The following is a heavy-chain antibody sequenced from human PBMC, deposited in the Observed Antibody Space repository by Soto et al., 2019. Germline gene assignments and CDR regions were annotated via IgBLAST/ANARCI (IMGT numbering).Heavy chain of an antibody. J-gene: IGHJ3*01. V-gene: IGHV3-30*18. CDR3: AKDAYNAAFDV. CDR2: ISKNGDNQ. Sequence: GGSLRLSCATSGFSFNIFGMHWVRQTPGKALEWVGLISKNGDNQYYGDSAKGRFIISRDNPKNSLYLQLHSLRPDDTAVYYCAKDAYNAAFDVWGQGTMVTVSS. CDR1: GFSFNIFG. D-gene: IGHD1-1*01.